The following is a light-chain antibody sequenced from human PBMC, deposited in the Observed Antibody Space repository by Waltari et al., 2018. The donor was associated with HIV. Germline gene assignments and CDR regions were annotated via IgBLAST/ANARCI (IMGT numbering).Light chain of an antibody. V-gene: IGLV2-14*01. Sequence: QSALTQPASVSGSPGQSITISCTGTSSDVGGHNYVSWYQQHPGKAPKLLIYEVSNRPSGVSNRFSGSKSGNTASMTISGLQAVDEADYYCNSYRSSTTPCVFGTGTKVTVL. CDR1: SSDVGGHNY. CDR3: NSYRSSTTPCV. CDR2: EVS. J-gene: IGLJ1*01.